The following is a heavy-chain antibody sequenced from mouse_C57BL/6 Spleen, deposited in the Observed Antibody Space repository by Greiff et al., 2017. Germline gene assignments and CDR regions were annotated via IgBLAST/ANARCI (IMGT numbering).Heavy chain of an antibody. Sequence: VQLQESGPELVKPGASVKISCKASGYAFSSSWMNWVKQRPGKGLEWIGRIYPGDGDTNYNGKFKGKATLTADKSSSTAYMQLSSLTSEDSAVYFCARETLSTMVTTYYAMDYWGQGTSVTVSS. V-gene: IGHV1-82*01. D-gene: IGHD2-2*01. J-gene: IGHJ4*01. CDR3: ARETLSTMVTTYYAMDY. CDR2: IYPGDGDT. CDR1: GYAFSSSW.